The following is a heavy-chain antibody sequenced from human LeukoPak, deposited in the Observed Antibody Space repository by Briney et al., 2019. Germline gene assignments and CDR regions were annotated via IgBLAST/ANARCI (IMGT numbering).Heavy chain of an antibody. D-gene: IGHD3-10*01. V-gene: IGHV1-69*05. Sequence: ASVKVSCKASGGTFSSYAISWVRQAPGQGLEWMGRSIPIFGTANYAQKFQGRVTITTDESTSTAYMELSSLRSEDTAVYYCARGNSMVRRHWYFDLWGRGTMVTVSS. CDR3: ARGNSMVRRHWYFDL. CDR2: SIPIFGTA. J-gene: IGHJ2*01. CDR1: GGTFSSYA.